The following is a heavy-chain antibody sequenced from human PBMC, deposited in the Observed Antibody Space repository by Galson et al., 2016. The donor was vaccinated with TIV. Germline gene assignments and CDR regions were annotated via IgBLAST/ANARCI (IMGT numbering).Heavy chain of an antibody. CDR2: IYWDDDK. V-gene: IGHV2-5*02. D-gene: IGHD6-19*01. Sequence: PALVKPTQTLTLTCTFSGFSLNTRGVGVGWIRQPPGKALEWLALIYWDDDKRYSPSLKNRFTITKDTPKNQVVLTMTNMDPVDTATYYCAHANLQWLIQAFDFWGQGTLVTVSS. CDR1: GFSLNTRGVG. J-gene: IGHJ4*02. CDR3: AHANLQWLIQAFDF.